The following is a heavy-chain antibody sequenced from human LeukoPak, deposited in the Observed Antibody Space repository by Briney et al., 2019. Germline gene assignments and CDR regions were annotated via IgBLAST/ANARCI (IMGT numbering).Heavy chain of an antibody. CDR3: ARAPPGYCSGGSCYSL. CDR2: IKQDGSEK. V-gene: IGHV3-7*01. Sequence: GGSLRLSCAASGFTFSSYWMSWVRQAPGKGLGWVANIKQDGSEKYYVDSVKGRFTISRDNAKSSLYLQVNSLRAEDTAVYYCARAPPGYCSGGSCYSLWGQGTLVTVSS. CDR1: GFTFSSYW. J-gene: IGHJ4*02. D-gene: IGHD2-15*01.